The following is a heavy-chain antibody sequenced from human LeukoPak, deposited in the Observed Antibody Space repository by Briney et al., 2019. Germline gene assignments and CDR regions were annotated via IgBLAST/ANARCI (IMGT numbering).Heavy chain of an antibody. Sequence: ASVKVSCKASGYTFTSWGIRGVGPAPGRGVEGVGWISAYNGNTNYAQKLQGRVTMTTDTSTSTAYMKLRSLRSDDTAVYSCATSYYYGSGSYSTWGQGTLVTVSS. CDR3: ATSYYYGSGSYST. D-gene: IGHD3-10*01. CDR2: ISAYNGNT. V-gene: IGHV1-18*01. CDR1: GYTFTSWG. J-gene: IGHJ1*01.